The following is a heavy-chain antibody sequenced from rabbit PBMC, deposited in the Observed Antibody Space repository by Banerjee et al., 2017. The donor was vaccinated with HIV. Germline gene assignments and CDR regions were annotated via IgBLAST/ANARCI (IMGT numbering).Heavy chain of an antibody. Sequence: QEQLKETGGGLVQPGGSLTLSCKASGFDFSSYWICWVRQAPGKGLEWIACIYAGSSDTTHYASWAKGRFTISKTSSTTVTLQMTSLTAADTATYFCARDPPGYVDVDLWGPGTLVTVS. CDR1: GFDFSSYW. D-gene: IGHD7-1*01. CDR3: ARDPPGYVDVDL. CDR2: IYAGSSDTT. V-gene: IGHV1S45*01. J-gene: IGHJ4*01.